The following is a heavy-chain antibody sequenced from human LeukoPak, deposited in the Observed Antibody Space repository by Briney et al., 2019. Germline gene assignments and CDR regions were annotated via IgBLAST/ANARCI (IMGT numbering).Heavy chain of an antibody. V-gene: IGHV1-69*05. CDR3: ARDLKITIFGVLPWDYFDY. CDR1: GGTFSSYA. J-gene: IGHJ4*02. D-gene: IGHD3-3*01. Sequence: SVKVSCKASGGTFSSYAISWVRQAPGQGLEWMGRIIPIFGTANYAQKFQGRVTITTDESTSTAYMELSSLRSEDTAVYYCARDLKITIFGVLPWDYFDYWGQGTLVTVSS. CDR2: IIPIFGTA.